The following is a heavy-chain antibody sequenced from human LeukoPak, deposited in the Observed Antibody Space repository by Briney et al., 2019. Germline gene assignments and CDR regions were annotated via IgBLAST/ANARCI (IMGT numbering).Heavy chain of an antibody. V-gene: IGHV3-30*02. CDR3: AKKGYAGSGIYSYYFDY. CDR1: GFTFSSYG. CDR2: IRYDGSNK. D-gene: IGHD3-10*01. Sequence: GGSLRLSCAASGFTFSSYGMHWVRQAPGKGLEWVAFIRYDGSNKYYADSVKGRFTISRDNSKNTLYLQMNSLRAEDTAVYYCAKKGYAGSGIYSYYFDYWGQGALVTVSS. J-gene: IGHJ4*02.